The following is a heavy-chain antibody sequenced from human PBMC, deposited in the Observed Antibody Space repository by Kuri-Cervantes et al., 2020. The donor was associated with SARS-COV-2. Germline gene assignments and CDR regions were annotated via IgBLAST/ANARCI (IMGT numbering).Heavy chain of an antibody. CDR2: IYHSGST. D-gene: IGHD1-7*01. J-gene: IGHJ6*03. V-gene: IGHV4-38-2*01. CDR1: GYSISSGYY. CDR3: ARGGWITGTTSAYYYYYMNV. Sequence: SQTLSLTCAVSGYSISSGYYWGWIRQPPGKGLEWIGSIYHSGSTYCNPSLKSRVTISVDTSKNQFSLKLSSVTAADTAVYYCARGGWITGTTSAYYYYYMNVWGKGTTVTVSS.